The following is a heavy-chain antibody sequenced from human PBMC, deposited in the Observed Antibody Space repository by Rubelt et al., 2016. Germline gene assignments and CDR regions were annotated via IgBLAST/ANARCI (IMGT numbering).Heavy chain of an antibody. D-gene: IGHD1-20*01. V-gene: IGHV1-18*04. CDR1: GYTFANSY. Sequence: QVQLVQSGAEVKKPGASVKVSCKTSGYTFANSYIHWVRQAPGQGLEWMGWTSAYSGNTNYAQKFQGRVTMTTDTSTNTAYMELRSLRSDDTAMYYCARDRGITRSMDWFDPWGQGTLVTVSS. CDR3: ARDRGITRSMDWFDP. CDR2: TSAYSGNT. J-gene: IGHJ5*02.